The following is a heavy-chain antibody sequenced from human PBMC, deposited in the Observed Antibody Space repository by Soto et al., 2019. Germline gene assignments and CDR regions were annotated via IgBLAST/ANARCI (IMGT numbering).Heavy chain of an antibody. V-gene: IGHV3-23*01. CDR3: AKTTATGGGAFDI. J-gene: IGHJ3*02. CDR1: GFICGSYY. D-gene: IGHD2-8*02. CDR2: ILVDGRT. Sequence: GGSLRLSSAASGFICGSYYMSWVRQAPGKGLEWVSTILVDGRTFYVDSVKGRFTISRDSSQNTVYLQMNSLTAGDTALYYCAKTTATGGGAFDICGQGTKVTVSS.